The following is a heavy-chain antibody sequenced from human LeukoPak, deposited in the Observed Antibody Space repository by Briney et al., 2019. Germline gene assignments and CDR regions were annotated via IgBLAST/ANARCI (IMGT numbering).Heavy chain of an antibody. J-gene: IGHJ2*01. Sequence: PSETLSLTCTVSGGSISSSSYYWSWIRQPPGKGLEWIGYIYYSGSTNYNPSLKSRVTISVDTSKNQFSLKLSSVTAADTAVYYCARDSSGYYPFGYFDLWGRGTLVTVSS. D-gene: IGHD3-22*01. V-gene: IGHV4-61*01. CDR3: ARDSSGYYPFGYFDL. CDR2: IYYSGST. CDR1: GGSISSSSYY.